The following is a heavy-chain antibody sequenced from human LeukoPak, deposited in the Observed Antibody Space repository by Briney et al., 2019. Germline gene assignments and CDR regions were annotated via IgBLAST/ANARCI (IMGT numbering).Heavy chain of an antibody. J-gene: IGHJ4*02. CDR3: ARCYYDSSGLDY. CDR2: INPNSGGT. Sequence: GASVKVSCKASGYTFTGYYMYWVRQAPGQGLEWMGWINPNSGGTNYVQKFQGRVTMTRDTSISTAYIELSRLRSDDTAVYYCARCYYDSSGLDYWGQGTLVTVSS. CDR1: GYTFTGYY. D-gene: IGHD3-22*01. V-gene: IGHV1-2*02.